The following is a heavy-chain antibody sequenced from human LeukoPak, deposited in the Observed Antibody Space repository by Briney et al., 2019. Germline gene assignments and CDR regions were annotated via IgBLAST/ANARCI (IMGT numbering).Heavy chain of an antibody. CDR2: ISWNSGSI. CDR3: ARHRTASDY. CDR1: GFTFADYA. J-gene: IGHJ4*02. Sequence: GGSLRLSCVASGFTFADYAIHWVRQVPGKGLEWVSGISWNSGSIGYADSVKGRFTISRDNAKSSLYLQMNSLRAEDTALYYCARHRTASDYWGQGTLVTVSS. V-gene: IGHV3-9*01. D-gene: IGHD4-17*01.